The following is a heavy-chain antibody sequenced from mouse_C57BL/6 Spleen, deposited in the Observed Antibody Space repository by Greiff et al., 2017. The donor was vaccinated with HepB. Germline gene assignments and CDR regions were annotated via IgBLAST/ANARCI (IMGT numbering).Heavy chain of an antibody. CDR2: ISDGGSYT. CDR1: GFTFSSYA. J-gene: IGHJ3*01. CDR3: ARGGWFAY. Sequence: EVKLVESGGGLVKPGGSLKLSCAASGFTFSSYAMSWVRQTPDKRLEWVATISDGGSYTYYPDNVKGRFPISRDNAQNHLYLQMSHLKSEDTAMYYCARGGWFAYWGQGTLVTVSA. V-gene: IGHV5-4*03.